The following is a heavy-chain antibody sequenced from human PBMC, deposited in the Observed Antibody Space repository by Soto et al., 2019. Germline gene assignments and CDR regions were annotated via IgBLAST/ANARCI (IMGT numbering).Heavy chain of an antibody. CDR2: IYYSGST. D-gene: IGHD6-13*01. J-gene: IGHJ5*02. CDR1: GGSISSHY. Sequence: PSETLSLTCTVSGGSISSHYWSWIRQPPGKGLEWIGYIYYSGSTNYNPSLKSRVTISVDTSKNQFSLKLSSVTAADTAVYYCARDWAIAAAGNHWFDPWGQGTLVTVSS. CDR3: ARDWAIAAAGNHWFDP. V-gene: IGHV4-59*11.